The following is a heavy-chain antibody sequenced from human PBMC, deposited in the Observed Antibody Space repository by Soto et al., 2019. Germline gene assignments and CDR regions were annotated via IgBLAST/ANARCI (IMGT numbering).Heavy chain of an antibody. CDR3: ARDLRIAARPGDAFDI. D-gene: IGHD6-6*01. CDR1: GGTFSSYA. J-gene: IGHJ3*02. Sequence: ASVKVSCKASGGTFSSYAISWVRQAPGQGLEWMGGIIPIFGTANYAQKFQGRVTITADESTSTAYMELSSLRSEDTAVYYCARDLRIAARPGDAFDIWGQGTMVTVSS. CDR2: IIPIFGTA. V-gene: IGHV1-69*13.